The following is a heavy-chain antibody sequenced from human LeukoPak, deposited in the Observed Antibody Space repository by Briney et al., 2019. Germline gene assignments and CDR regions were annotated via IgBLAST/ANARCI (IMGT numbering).Heavy chain of an antibody. D-gene: IGHD1-7*01. V-gene: IGHV3-33*01. CDR3: ARELPVVVNYRFDH. CDR1: GFTFSKYG. Sequence: GGSLKLSCEASGFTFSKYGMHWVRQAPGKGLEWMAVICYDGSNKNYANNVKGRVTISRDNSKNTLYLQINSLRAEDTAMYYCARELPVVVNYRFDHWGQGTLVTVSS. CDR2: ICYDGSNK. J-gene: IGHJ5*02.